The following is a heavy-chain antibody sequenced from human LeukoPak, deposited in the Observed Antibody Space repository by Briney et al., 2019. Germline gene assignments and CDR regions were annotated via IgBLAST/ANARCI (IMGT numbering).Heavy chain of an antibody. CDR1: GGSISSGGYY. J-gene: IGHJ4*02. V-gene: IGHV4-31*03. D-gene: IGHD2-2*01. CDR3: ARGFYGPPAGY. Sequence: SETLSLTCTVSGGSISSGGYYWSWIRQHPGTGLEWIGYIYYSGNTYYNPSLKSRVTISVDTSKNQFSLKLSSVTAADTAVYYCARGFYGPPAGYWGQGTLVTVSS. CDR2: IYYSGNT.